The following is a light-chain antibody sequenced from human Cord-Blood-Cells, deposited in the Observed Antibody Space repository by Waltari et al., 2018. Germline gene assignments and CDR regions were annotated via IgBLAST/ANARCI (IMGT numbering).Light chain of an antibody. CDR3: QQANSFPYT. CDR2: AAS. CDR1: QGISSW. V-gene: IGKV1-12*01. J-gene: IGKJ2*01. Sequence: DIQMPPSPPSVSASVGDSVTTTSRASQGISSWLAWYQQKPGKAPKPLIYAASSLQSGVPSRFSVSGSEADFTLTISCLQPEDFATYYCQQANSFPYTFGQGTKLEIK.